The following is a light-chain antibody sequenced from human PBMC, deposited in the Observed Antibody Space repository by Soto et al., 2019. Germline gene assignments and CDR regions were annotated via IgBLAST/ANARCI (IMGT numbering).Light chain of an antibody. V-gene: IGKV1-39*01. CDR1: QDIGTY. CDR3: QQSYTLRRRT. Sequence: DIQMTQSPSSLSASIGDSVIITFRASQDIGTYLNWYQHKPGKAPKHLIYAASSLQTGVPSRFTGSGSGTEFTVTIDGLEPEKDATSDGQQSYTLRRRTFGQGTRVEIK. J-gene: IGKJ5*01. CDR2: AAS.